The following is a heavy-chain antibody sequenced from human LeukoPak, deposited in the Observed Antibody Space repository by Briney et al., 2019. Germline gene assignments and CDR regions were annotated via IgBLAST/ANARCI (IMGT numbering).Heavy chain of an antibody. J-gene: IGHJ3*02. CDR2: INPNSGGT. D-gene: IGHD4-17*01. Sequence: ASVKVSCKASGYTFTGYYMHWVRQAPGQGLEWMGWINPNSGGTNYAQKFQGRVTMTRDTSISTAYMELSRLRSDDTAVYYCARSGYGDYAGDAFDIWGQGTMVTVSS. CDR3: ARSGYGDYAGDAFDI. V-gene: IGHV1-2*02. CDR1: GYTFTGYY.